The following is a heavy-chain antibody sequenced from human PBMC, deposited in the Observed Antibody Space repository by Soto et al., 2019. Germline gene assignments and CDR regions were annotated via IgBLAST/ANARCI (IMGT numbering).Heavy chain of an antibody. D-gene: IGHD3-16*02. CDR3: ARDQVSTFGGVIATLPFDP. Sequence: GVSLRLSCAASGFTFSSYSMNWVRQAPGKGLEWVSSISSSSSYIYYADSVKGRFTISRDNAKNSLYLQMNSLRAEDTAVYYFARDQVSTFGGVIATLPFDPWGQGTLVTVSS. CDR1: GFTFSSYS. V-gene: IGHV3-21*01. CDR2: ISSSSSYI. J-gene: IGHJ5*02.